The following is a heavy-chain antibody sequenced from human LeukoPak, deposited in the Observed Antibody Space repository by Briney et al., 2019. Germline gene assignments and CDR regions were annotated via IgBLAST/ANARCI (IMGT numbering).Heavy chain of an antibody. V-gene: IGHV1-69*13. CDR2: IIPIFGTA. D-gene: IGHD3-10*01. Sequence: GASVKVSCKASGGTFNSYAISWVRQAPRQGLEWMGGIIPIFGTANYAQKFQGRVTITADESTSTAYMELSSLRSEDTAVYYCASLTPGLYGSGSYSLSHFDYWGQGTLVTVSS. CDR1: GGTFNSYA. CDR3: ASLTPGLYGSGSYSLSHFDY. J-gene: IGHJ4*02.